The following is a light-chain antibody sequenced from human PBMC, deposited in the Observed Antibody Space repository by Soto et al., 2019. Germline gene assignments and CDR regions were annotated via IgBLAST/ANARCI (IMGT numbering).Light chain of an antibody. V-gene: IGKV3-20*01. Sequence: EIVLTQSPGTLSLSPGERATLSCRASQSVSSSYLAWYQQKPGQAPRLLIYGASSRATGIPDGFTGSGSGTQFTLTISSLHSEDFATYFCQQYNNWPYTFGQGTKVDI. CDR3: QQYNNWPYT. CDR2: GAS. J-gene: IGKJ2*01. CDR1: QSVSSSY.